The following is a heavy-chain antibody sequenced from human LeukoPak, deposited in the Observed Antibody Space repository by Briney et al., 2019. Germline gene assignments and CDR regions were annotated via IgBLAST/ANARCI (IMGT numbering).Heavy chain of an antibody. CDR3: ARAATTYYYDTSGYY. D-gene: IGHD3-22*01. CDR2: VSWNSFST. J-gene: IGHJ4*02. CDR1: GFTFDDYA. V-gene: IGHV3-9*01. Sequence: SLRLSCAASGFTFDDYAMHWVRQAPGKGLEWVSGVSWNSFSTDYADSVKGRFAISRDNAKNSLYLQMNSLRAEDTAVYYCARAATTYYYDTSGYYWGQGTLVTVSS.